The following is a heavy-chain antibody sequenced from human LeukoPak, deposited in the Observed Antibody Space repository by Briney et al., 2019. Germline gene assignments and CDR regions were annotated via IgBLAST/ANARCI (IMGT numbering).Heavy chain of an antibody. CDR3: TRRYNYDSSGYYYVRDAFDI. Sequence: GGSLRLSCTTSGFTFGDYAMSWVRQAPGKGLEWVGFIRSKAYGGTTEYAASVKGRFTISRDDSRSIAYLQMNSLKTEDTAVYYCTRRYNYDSSGYYYVRDAFDIWGQGTMVTVSS. CDR1: GFTFGDYA. J-gene: IGHJ3*02. V-gene: IGHV3-49*04. CDR2: IRSKAYGGTT. D-gene: IGHD3-22*01.